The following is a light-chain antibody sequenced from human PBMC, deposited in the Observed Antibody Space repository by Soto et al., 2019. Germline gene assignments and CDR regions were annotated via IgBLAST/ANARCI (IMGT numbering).Light chain of an antibody. V-gene: IGKV3-15*01. CDR1: QSVSSN. J-gene: IGKJ1*01. CDR2: DTS. Sequence: EIVLTQSPATLSVSPGERATLSCRASQSVSSNLAWYQQKPGQAPRLLFYDTSTRATGIPARFSGSGSGTEFTLTISSLQSEDFAVYYCQQYGNAPPSTFGQGTKVDI. CDR3: QQYGNAPPST.